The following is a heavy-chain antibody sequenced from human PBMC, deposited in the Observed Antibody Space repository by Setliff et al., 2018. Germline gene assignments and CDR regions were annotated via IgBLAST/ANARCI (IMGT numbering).Heavy chain of an antibody. CDR1: GFTFSNYY. V-gene: IGHV3-11*01. Sequence: GGSLRLSCAASGFTFSNYYMTWIRQAPGKGLEWISYIHDSGNPTYYADSVKGRFTVSRDNAKNSLHLQMTSLRAEDTAIYYCAKDTGYYFDYWGQGTLVTVSS. D-gene: IGHD4-4*01. J-gene: IGHJ4*02. CDR3: AKDTGYYFDY. CDR2: IHDSGNPT.